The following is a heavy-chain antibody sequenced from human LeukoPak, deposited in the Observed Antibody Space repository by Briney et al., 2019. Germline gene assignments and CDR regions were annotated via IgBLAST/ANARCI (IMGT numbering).Heavy chain of an antibody. J-gene: IGHJ4*02. CDR2: MDPNSGNT. Sequence: ASVKVSCKASGYTFTSYDINWVRQATGQGLEWMGWMDPNSGNTGYAQKFQGRVTMTRNTSISTAYMGLSSLRSEDTAVYYCARGRIAAAGTGVFHYWGQGTLVTVSS. CDR3: ARGRIAAAGTGVFHY. V-gene: IGHV1-8*01. CDR1: GYTFTSYD. D-gene: IGHD6-13*01.